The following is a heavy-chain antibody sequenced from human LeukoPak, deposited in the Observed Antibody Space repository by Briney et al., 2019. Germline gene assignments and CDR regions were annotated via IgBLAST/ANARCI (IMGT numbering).Heavy chain of an antibody. J-gene: IGHJ4*02. Sequence: GGSLRLSCAAPGFTFSSYAMSWVRQAPGKGLEWVSAISGSGGSTYYADSVKGRFTISRDNSKNKLYLQMNSLRAEDTAVYSCAKDRQLTYYDSSGCFDYWGQGTLVTVSS. D-gene: IGHD3-22*01. CDR3: AKDRQLTYYDSSGCFDY. CDR2: ISGSGGST. CDR1: GFTFSSYA. V-gene: IGHV3-23*01.